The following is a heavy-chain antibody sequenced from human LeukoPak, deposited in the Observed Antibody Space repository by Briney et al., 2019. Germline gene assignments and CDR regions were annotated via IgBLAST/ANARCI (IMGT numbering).Heavy chain of an antibody. D-gene: IGHD2-21*02. Sequence: PGGSLRLSCSASGFTFRSHAMHWVRQAPGEGLVWVSRLKGDGSEASYADSVKGRFTISRDNAKNTLYLQMSSLRAEDTAVYYCARDGFTGPVTAYLEYWGQGAPVTVSS. J-gene: IGHJ4*02. CDR3: ARDGFTGPVTAYLEY. CDR1: GFTFRSHA. CDR2: LKGDGSEA. V-gene: IGHV3-74*01.